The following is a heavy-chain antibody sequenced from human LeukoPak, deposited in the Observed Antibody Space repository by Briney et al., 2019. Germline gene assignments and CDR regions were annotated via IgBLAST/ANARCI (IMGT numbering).Heavy chain of an antibody. CDR2: INSDGSST. D-gene: IGHD3-10*01. J-gene: IGHJ6*04. CDR1: GFTFSSYW. V-gene: IGHV3-74*01. Sequence: GGSLRLSCAASGFTFSSYWMHWVRQAPGKGLVGVSRINSDGSSTSYADSVKGRFTISRDNAKNTLYLQMNSLRAEDTAVYYGARGIWFGELFGSYGMDVWGKGTTVTVSS. CDR3: ARGIWFGELFGSYGMDV.